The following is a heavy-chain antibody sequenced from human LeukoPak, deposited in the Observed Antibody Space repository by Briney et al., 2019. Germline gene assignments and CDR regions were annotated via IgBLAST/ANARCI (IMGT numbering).Heavy chain of an antibody. J-gene: IGHJ4*02. D-gene: IGHD1-14*01. Sequence: GGSLRLSCAGSGFTFSSYGMSWVRQAPGKGLEWVSAIDGSGTNTLYADSAKGRFTISRDNSKNTAYLQMNSLRAEDTAIYYCAKRPARPKPFDCWGQGTLVTLSS. CDR3: AKRPARPKPFDC. V-gene: IGHV3-23*01. CDR1: GFTFSSYG. CDR2: IDGSGTNT.